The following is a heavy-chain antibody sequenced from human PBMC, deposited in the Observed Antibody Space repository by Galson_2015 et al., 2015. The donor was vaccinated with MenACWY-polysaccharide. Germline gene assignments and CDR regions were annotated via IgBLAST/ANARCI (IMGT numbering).Heavy chain of an antibody. Sequence: LSLTCTVSGGSISSGDYYWSWIRQPPGKGLEWIGYIYYSGSTYYNPSLKSRVTISVDTSKNQFSLKLSSVTAADTAVYYCARDIPGGLHPGYFDYWGQGTLVTVSS. CDR3: ARDIPGGLHPGYFDY. J-gene: IGHJ4*02. V-gene: IGHV4-30-4*01. CDR2: IYYSGST. D-gene: IGHD3-10*01. CDR1: GGSISSGDYY.